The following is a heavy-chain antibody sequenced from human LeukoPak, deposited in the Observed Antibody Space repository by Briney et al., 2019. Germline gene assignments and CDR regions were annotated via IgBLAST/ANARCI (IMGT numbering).Heavy chain of an antibody. D-gene: IGHD2-2*01. V-gene: IGHV3-23*01. Sequence: GGSLRLSCAASGFTFSSYAMSWVRQAPGKGLEWVSAISGSGGSTYYADSVKGRFTISRDNAKNSLYLQMNSLRADDTAVYYCARGRAADQLPWYFDYWGQGTLVTVSS. CDR2: ISGSGGST. J-gene: IGHJ4*02. CDR3: ARGRAADQLPWYFDY. CDR1: GFTFSSYA.